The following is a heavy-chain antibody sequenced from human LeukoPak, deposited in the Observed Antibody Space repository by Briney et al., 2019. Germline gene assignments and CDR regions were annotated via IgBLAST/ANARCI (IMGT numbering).Heavy chain of an antibody. CDR2: IHPDGNEK. J-gene: IGHJ4*02. CDR1: GFTFSNYW. CDR3: ARGDDFSGDY. D-gene: IGHD3/OR15-3a*01. Sequence: GGSLRLSCAASGFTFSNYWMSWVRQAPGKGLEWVANIHPDGNEKYHVDSVKGRFTISRDNAKNLLHLQMDSLRGEDTAVYYCARGDDFSGDYWGQGTLVTVSS. V-gene: IGHV3-7*04.